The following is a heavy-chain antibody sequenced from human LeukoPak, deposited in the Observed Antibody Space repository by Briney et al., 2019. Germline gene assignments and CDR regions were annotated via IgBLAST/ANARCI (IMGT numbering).Heavy chain of an antibody. Sequence: PGGSLRLSCAASGFTLRSYDVSWVRQAPGKGLEWVSALSSSGGSTYYADSVEGRFIISRDNSENTLYLQMNSLRAEDTAVYYCAKHTSGYYDPFDIWGQGTMVTVSS. D-gene: IGHD3-22*01. CDR1: GFTLRSYD. CDR2: LSSSGGST. CDR3: AKHTSGYYDPFDI. J-gene: IGHJ3*02. V-gene: IGHV3-23*01.